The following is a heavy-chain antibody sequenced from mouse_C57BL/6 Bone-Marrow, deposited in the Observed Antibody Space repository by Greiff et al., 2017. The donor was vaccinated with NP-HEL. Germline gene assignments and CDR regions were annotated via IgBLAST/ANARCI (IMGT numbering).Heavy chain of an antibody. V-gene: IGHV1-55*01. CDR3: ARSKYYFDY. CDR2: IYPGSGST. J-gene: IGHJ2*01. CDR1: GYTFTSYW. Sequence: QVQLKQPGAELVKPGDSVKMSCKASGYTFTSYWITWVKQRPGQGLEWIGDIYPGSGSTNYNEKFKSKATLTVDTSSSTAYMQLGSLTSEDSAVYYCARSKYYFDYGGQGTTLTVTS.